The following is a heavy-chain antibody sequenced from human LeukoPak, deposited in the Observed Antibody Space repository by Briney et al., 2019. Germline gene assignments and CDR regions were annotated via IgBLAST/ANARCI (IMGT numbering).Heavy chain of an antibody. CDR2: IKQDGSGK. CDR3: ARLPVDSCGSGSYPVYGMDL. V-gene: IGHV3-7*03. CDR1: GFTFSSYW. J-gene: IGHJ6*04. D-gene: IGHD3-10*01. Sequence: GGSLRLSCAASGFTFSSYWMSWVRQAPGKGLEWVADIKQDGSGKYYADSVKGRFTISRDNAKNPLYLQMNTLKAADTPVYDRARLPVDSCGSGSYPVYGMDLWGRGTTVSVSS.